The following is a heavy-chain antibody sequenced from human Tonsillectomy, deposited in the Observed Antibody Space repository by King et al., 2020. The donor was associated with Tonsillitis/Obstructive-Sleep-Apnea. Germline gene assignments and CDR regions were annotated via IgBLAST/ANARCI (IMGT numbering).Heavy chain of an antibody. CDR2: ISYDGSNK. CDR3: ARDRTYYYGSGSFDY. CDR1: GFTFSSYA. J-gene: IGHJ4*02. D-gene: IGHD3-10*01. Sequence: VQLVESGGGVVQPGRSLRLSCAASGFTFSSYAMHWVRQAPGKGLEWVAVISYDGSNKYYADSVKGRFTISRDNSKNTLYLQMNSLRAEETTVFYCARDRTYYYGSGSFDYWGQGTLVTVSS. V-gene: IGHV3-30*04.